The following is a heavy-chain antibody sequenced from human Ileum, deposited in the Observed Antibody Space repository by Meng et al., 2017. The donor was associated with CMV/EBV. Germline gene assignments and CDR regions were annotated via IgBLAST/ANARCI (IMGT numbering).Heavy chain of an antibody. J-gene: IGHJ4*02. Sequence: QADLRAPVQGLEKASERLSPSCTASSASSSPYYWHWIRPHDGKGLGWIGLIYTGGPPHYTPSLKRRVTMSVDTSKNPFFLNLSSVTAADTAVYYCARGQTVRCFEYWGLEILVTVSS. CDR3: ARGQTVRCFEY. CDR2: IYTGGPP. V-gene: IGHV4-4*07. D-gene: IGHD3-10*01. CDR1: SASSSPYY.